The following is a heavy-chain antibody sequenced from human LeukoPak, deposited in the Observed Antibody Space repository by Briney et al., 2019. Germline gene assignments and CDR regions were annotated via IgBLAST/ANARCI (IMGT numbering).Heavy chain of an antibody. CDR2: ISGSGGST. J-gene: IGHJ3*02. Sequence: PGGSLRLSCAASGFTFSSYAMSWVRQAPGKGLEWVSAISGSGGSTYYADSVKGRFTISRDNSKNTLYLQMNSLRAEDTAVYYCAKSRFDSKSYYYDSSGYYAHDAFDIWGQGTMVTVSS. CDR3: AKSRFDSKSYYYDSSGYYAHDAFDI. CDR1: GFTFSSYA. D-gene: IGHD3-22*01. V-gene: IGHV3-23*01.